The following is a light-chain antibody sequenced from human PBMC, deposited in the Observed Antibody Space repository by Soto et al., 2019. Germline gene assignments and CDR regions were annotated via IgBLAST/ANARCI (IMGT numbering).Light chain of an antibody. J-gene: IGKJ2*01. V-gene: IGKV3-20*01. CDR2: GAS. Sequence: EIVLTQSPDTLSLSPGERATVSCRASQTVSNNYLAWYQQKPGQAPRLLLYGASTRPTGIPDRFSGSGSGTGFTLTISRLEPEDFAVYYCHHYGSSPPYTFGQGTKLDIK. CDR3: HHYGSSPPYT. CDR1: QTVSNNY.